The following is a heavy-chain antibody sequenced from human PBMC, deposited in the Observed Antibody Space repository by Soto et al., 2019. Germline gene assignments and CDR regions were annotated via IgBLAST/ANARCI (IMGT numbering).Heavy chain of an antibody. D-gene: IGHD3-10*01. CDR3: ARILASRYYCSGSYPYYYGMDV. Sequence: ASVKVSCKASGYTFTSYGISWVRQAPGQGLEWMGWISAYNGNTNYAQKLQGRVTMTTDTSTSTAYMELRSLRSDDTAVYYCARILASRYYCSGSYPYYYGMDVWGQGSTVTVSS. CDR1: GYTFTSYG. CDR2: ISAYNGNT. J-gene: IGHJ6*02. V-gene: IGHV1-18*01.